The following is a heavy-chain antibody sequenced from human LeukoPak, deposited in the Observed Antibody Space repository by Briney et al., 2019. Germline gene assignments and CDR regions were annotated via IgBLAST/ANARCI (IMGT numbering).Heavy chain of an antibody. CDR2: IKHDGSEI. CDR3: ARGLITIPNWFDP. V-gene: IGHV3-7*01. D-gene: IGHD3-3*01. J-gene: IGHJ5*02. CDR1: GFTFSSFW. Sequence: GGSLRLSCAASGFTFSSFWMSWVRQAPGKGLEWVANIKHDGSEIYYVDSVEGRFTISRDNAKNSLYIQMNSLRTEDTAIYYCARGLITIPNWFDPWGQGTLVTVSS.